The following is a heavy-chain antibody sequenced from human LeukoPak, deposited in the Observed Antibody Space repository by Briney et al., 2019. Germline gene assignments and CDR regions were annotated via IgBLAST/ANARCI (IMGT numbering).Heavy chain of an antibody. CDR1: GYSISSGYY. CDR2: IYHSGST. D-gene: IGHD3-22*01. J-gene: IGHJ4*02. CDR3: AGSDSSGYYPDY. Sequence: SETLSLTCAVSGYSISSGYYWGWIRQPPGKGLEWIGSIYHSGSTYYNPSLKSRVTISVDTSKNQFSLKLSSVTAADTAVYYCAGSDSSGYYPDYWGQGTLVTVSS. V-gene: IGHV4-38-2*01.